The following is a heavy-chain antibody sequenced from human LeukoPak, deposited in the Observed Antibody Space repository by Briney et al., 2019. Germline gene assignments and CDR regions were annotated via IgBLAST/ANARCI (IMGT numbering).Heavy chain of an antibody. J-gene: IGHJ4*02. CDR2: IIPIFGTA. V-gene: IGHV1-69*13. CDR3: ALSYMVRGETGHAPEPPTRYYFDY. Sequence: GASVKVPCKASGYTFTSYGISWVRQAPGQGLEWMGGIIPIFGTANYAQKFQGRVTITADESTSTAYMELSSLRSEDTAVYYCALSYMVRGETGHAPEPPTRYYFDYWGQGTLVTVSS. D-gene: IGHD3-10*01. CDR1: GYTFTSYG.